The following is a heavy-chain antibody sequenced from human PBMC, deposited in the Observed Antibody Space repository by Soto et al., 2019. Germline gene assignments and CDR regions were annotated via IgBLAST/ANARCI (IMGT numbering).Heavy chain of an antibody. CDR2: ISSSSSYI. CDR1: GFTFSSYS. V-gene: IGHV3-21*01. J-gene: IGHJ3*02. D-gene: IGHD4-17*01. Sequence: PGGSLRLSCAASGFTFSSYSMNWVRQAPGKGLEWVSSISSSSSYIYYADSVKGRFTISRDNAKNSLYLQMNSLRAEDTAVYYCARDNAPTSPYDYGDYDSAFDIWGQGTMVTVSS. CDR3: ARDNAPTSPYDYGDYDSAFDI.